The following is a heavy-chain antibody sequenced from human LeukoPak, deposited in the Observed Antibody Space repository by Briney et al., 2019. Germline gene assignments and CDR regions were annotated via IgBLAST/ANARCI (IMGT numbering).Heavy chain of an antibody. V-gene: IGHV1-3*01. D-gene: IGHD3-10*01. CDR2: INAGNGNT. CDR3: YIEPFGELSRIDY. Sequence: ASVKVSCKASGYTFTSYAMHWVRQAPGQRLEWMGWINAGNGNTKYSQKFQGRVTITRDTSASTAYMELSSLRSEDTAVYYCYIEPFGELSRIDYWGQGTLVTVSS. CDR1: GYTFTSYA. J-gene: IGHJ4*02.